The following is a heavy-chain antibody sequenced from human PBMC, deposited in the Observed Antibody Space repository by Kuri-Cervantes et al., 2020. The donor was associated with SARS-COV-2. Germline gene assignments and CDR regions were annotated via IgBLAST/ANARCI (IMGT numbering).Heavy chain of an antibody. CDR3: ARSXPFRRLVVIFQGGAFDI. J-gene: IGHJ3*02. V-gene: IGHV1-2*04. Sequence: ASVKVSXKASGYXXXDYYMRXVRQAPGQGLGWMGWINPNSGGTNYAQKFQGWVTMTRDTSISTVCMELSRLRSDDTAVYYCARSXPFRRLVVIFQGGAFDIWGQGTMVTVSS. CDR2: INPNSGGT. D-gene: IGHD3-22*01. CDR1: GYXXXDYY.